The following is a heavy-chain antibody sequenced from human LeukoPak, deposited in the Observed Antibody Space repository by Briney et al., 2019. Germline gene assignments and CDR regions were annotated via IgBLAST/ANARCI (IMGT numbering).Heavy chain of an antibody. CDR2: IIPIFGTA. V-gene: IGHV1-69*13. Sequence: GASVKVSCKASGGTFSSYAISWVRQAPGQGLEWMGGIIPIFGTANYAQKFQGRVTITADESTSTAYMELSSLRSEDTVVYYCARGDYDILTGPYYYYYGMDVWGQGTTVTVSS. CDR1: GGTFSSYA. CDR3: ARGDYDILTGPYYYYYGMDV. D-gene: IGHD3-9*01. J-gene: IGHJ6*02.